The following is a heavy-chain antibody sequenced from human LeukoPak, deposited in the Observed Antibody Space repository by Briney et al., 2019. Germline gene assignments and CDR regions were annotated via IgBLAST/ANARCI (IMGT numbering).Heavy chain of an antibody. Sequence: SVKVSCKASGGTFSSYAISWVRQAPGQGLEWMGGIIPIFGTANYAQKFQGRVTITTDESTSTAYMELSSLRSEDTAVYYCARDRAQDIVVVPAATDYYYYMDVWGKGTTVTVSS. CDR1: GGTFSSYA. CDR2: IIPIFGTA. CDR3: ARDRAQDIVVVPAATDYYYYMDV. J-gene: IGHJ6*03. V-gene: IGHV1-69*05. D-gene: IGHD2-2*01.